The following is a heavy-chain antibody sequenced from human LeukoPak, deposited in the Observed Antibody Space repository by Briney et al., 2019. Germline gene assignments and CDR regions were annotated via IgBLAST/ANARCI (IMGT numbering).Heavy chain of an antibody. J-gene: IGHJ4*02. D-gene: IGHD3-10*01. CDR3: IVGGSYYTY. Sequence: GGSLRLSCAAPGFTFSNAWMSWVRQAPGKRLEWVGRIKSKAAGGTTDYAAPVQGRFTISRDDSENTLYLQMNSLKTEDAAVYYCIVGGSYYTYWGQGTLVTVSS. CDR1: GFTFSNAW. CDR2: IKSKAAGGTT. V-gene: IGHV3-15*01.